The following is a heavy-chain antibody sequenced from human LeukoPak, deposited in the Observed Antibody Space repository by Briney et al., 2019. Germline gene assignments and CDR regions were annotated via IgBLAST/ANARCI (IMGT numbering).Heavy chain of an antibody. V-gene: IGHV4-4*07. J-gene: IGHJ4*02. CDR1: GGSMSSYY. CDR3: ASSVDTSIVGVY. D-gene: IGHD5-18*01. Sequence: PSETLSLTCSVSGGSMSSYYWNWIRQPAGKGLEWIGHIYTTGNINYNPALKSRVNMSIDTSKNEFSLKVNSMTAADTAVYFCASSVDTSIVGVYWGQGTLVTVSS. CDR2: IYTTGNI.